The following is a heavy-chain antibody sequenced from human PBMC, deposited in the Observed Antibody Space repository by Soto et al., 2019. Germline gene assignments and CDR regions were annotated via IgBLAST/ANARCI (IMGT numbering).Heavy chain of an antibody. D-gene: IGHD3-22*01. Sequence: KASETLSLTCPVSGGSISSDDYYWSWIRQAPGRGLEWIGYIHSSGSIYYNPSLKSRATMSIDTAGNQFSLKVSSVTVADTAVYYCARDLDGLHDDTSGPFPRPGWGQGTLVTVSS. CDR1: GGSISSDDYY. J-gene: IGHJ1*01. CDR2: IHSSGSI. CDR3: ARDLDGLHDDTSGPFPRPG. V-gene: IGHV4-30-4*01.